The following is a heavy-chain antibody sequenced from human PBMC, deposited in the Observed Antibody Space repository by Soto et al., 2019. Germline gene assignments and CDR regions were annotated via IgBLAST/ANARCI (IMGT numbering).Heavy chain of an antibody. Sequence: GESLKISCKGSGYSFTSYWISWVRQMPGKGLEWMGRIDPSDSYTNYSPSFQGHVTISADKSISTAYLQWSSLKASDTAMYYCARSATIFGVVTHPRGMDVWGQGTTVTAP. J-gene: IGHJ6*02. CDR2: IDPSDSYT. CDR3: ARSATIFGVVTHPRGMDV. V-gene: IGHV5-10-1*01. D-gene: IGHD3-3*01. CDR1: GYSFTSYW.